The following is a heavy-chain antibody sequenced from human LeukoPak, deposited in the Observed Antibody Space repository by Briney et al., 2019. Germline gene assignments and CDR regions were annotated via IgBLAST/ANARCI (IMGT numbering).Heavy chain of an antibody. CDR2: IRNDGSNH. D-gene: IGHD4-17*01. CDR1: GFTFSHHG. V-gene: IGHV3-30*02. Sequence: SGGSLRLSCAASGFTFSHHGMHWVRQAPGKGLEWVAFIRNDGSNHYYADSVKGRFTISRDNAKNSLYLQMNSLRAEDTAVYYCARDHGDYIFGYWGQGTLVTVSS. CDR3: ARDHGDYIFGY. J-gene: IGHJ4*02.